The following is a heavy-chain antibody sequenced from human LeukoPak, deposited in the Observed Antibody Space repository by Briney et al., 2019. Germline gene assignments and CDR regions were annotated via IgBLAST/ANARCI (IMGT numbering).Heavy chain of an antibody. Sequence: GRSLRLSCAASGFTFSSYAMHWVRQAPGKGLEWVAVISYDGSNKYYADSVKGRFTISGDNSKNTLYLQMNSLRAEDTAVYYCAREWIQLWLHAFDIWGQGTMVTVSS. CDR3: AREWIQLWLHAFDI. CDR2: ISYDGSNK. D-gene: IGHD5-18*01. V-gene: IGHV3-30-3*01. J-gene: IGHJ3*02. CDR1: GFTFSSYA.